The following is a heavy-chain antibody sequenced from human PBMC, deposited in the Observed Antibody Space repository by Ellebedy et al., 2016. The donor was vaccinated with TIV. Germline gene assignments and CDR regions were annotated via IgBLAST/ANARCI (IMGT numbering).Heavy chain of an antibody. V-gene: IGHV3-7*03. CDR3: TRAGSTGSPYWYFDL. CDR2: IKQDGNEK. J-gene: IGHJ2*01. CDR1: GFDFSRYW. D-gene: IGHD1-7*01. Sequence: GESLKISCAASGFDFSRYWMNWVRQAPGKGLEWVASIKQDGNEKYSLDSVEGRFIISRDNAESSLYLRINSPRDEDTAVYYCTRAGSTGSPYWYFDLWGRGTLVTVSS.